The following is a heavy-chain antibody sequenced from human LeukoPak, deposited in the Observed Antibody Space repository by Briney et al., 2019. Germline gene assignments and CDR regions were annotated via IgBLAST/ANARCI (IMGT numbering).Heavy chain of an antibody. Sequence: GGSLRLSCAASGFTFSSYSMNWVRQAPGKGLEWVSTISGSGDSTYYAVSVKGRFTISRDNSKSTLYLQMNSLRAEDTAVYYCAKDRGYGGSIKFDYWGQGTLVTVSS. CDR2: ISGSGDST. D-gene: IGHD1-26*01. CDR1: GFTFSSYS. J-gene: IGHJ4*02. V-gene: IGHV3-23*01. CDR3: AKDRGYGGSIKFDY.